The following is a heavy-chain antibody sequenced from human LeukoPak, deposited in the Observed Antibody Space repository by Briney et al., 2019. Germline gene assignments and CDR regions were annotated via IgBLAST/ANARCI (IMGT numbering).Heavy chain of an antibody. CDR1: GYIFTGYY. CDR2: INPNSGGT. V-gene: IGHV1-2*02. CDR3: ARRPSSGWYYFDY. J-gene: IGHJ4*02. Sequence: ASVKVSCKASGYIFTGYYMHWVRQAPGQGLEWMGWINPNSGGTNYAQKFQGRVTMTRDTSISTAYMELSRLRSDDTAVYYCARRPSSGWYYFDYWGQGILVTVSS. D-gene: IGHD6-19*01.